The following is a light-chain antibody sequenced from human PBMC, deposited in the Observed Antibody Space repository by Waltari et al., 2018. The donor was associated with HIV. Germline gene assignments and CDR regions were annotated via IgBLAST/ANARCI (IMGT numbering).Light chain of an antibody. Sequence: QSVLTQPPSVSAAPGQKVTISCSGSRSTIGSKSVSWYHKLPGTVPTLLIYENDRRTSGIPDLFSGSKSCSSATLGITGLQTGDEGDYYCGVWDSSLNSGVFGGGTRLTVL. J-gene: IGLJ2*01. CDR1: RSTIGSKS. CDR2: END. V-gene: IGLV1-51*02. CDR3: GVWDSSLNSGV.